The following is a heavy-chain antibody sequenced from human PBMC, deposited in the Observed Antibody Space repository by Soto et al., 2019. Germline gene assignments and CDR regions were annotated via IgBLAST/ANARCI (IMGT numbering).Heavy chain of an antibody. J-gene: IGHJ6*02. CDR1: GGSISSSNW. V-gene: IGHV4-4*02. CDR2: IYHSGST. Sequence: SETLSLTCAVSGGSISSSNWWSWVRQPPGKGLEWIGEIYHSGSTNYNPSLKSRVTISVDKSKNQFSLKLSSVTAADTAVYYCARGNYDFWSGYSNYYGMDVWGQGTTVTVSS. CDR3: ARGNYDFWSGYSNYYGMDV. D-gene: IGHD3-3*01.